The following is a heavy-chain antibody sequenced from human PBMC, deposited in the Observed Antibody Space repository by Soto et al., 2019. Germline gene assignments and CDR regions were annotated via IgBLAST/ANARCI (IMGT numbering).Heavy chain of an antibody. Sequence: QVQLVQSGAEVKKPGASVKVSCKASGYTFTSYDINWVRQATGQGLEWMGWMNPNSGNTGYAQKFQGRGSMTRNTPISTAYMELSSLRSEYTAVYYCAGVSNYGSGSYYYYYYMDVWGKGTTVTVSS. V-gene: IGHV1-8*01. CDR3: AGVSNYGSGSYYYYYYMDV. J-gene: IGHJ6*03. CDR1: GYTFTSYD. CDR2: MNPNSGNT. D-gene: IGHD3-10*01.